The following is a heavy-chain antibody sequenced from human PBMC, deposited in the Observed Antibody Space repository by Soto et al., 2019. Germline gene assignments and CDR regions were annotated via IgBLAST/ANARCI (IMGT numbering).Heavy chain of an antibody. J-gene: IGHJ4*02. CDR1: GGSISGSSYY. CDR3: ASFSGATYGDYGGGINY. D-gene: IGHD4-17*01. CDR2: VHYSGST. V-gene: IGHV4-39*01. Sequence: PSETLSLTCTVSGGSISGSSYYWSWIRQPPGKGLECIGSVHYSGSTDYNPSLKSRVTISVDTSKNQFSLKLTSVTAADTAVYFCASFSGATYGDYGGGINYWGQGTLVTVSS.